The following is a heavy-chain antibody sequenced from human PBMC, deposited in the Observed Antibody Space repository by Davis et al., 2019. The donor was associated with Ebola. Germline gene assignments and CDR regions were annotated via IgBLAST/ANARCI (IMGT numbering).Heavy chain of an antibody. Sequence: GESLKISCAASGFVFSDFSMNWVRQAPGKRLEWITYITKGSDAIHYADSVKGRFTVSRDNAKNLVFLQMSSLRDEDSAVYYCARDHFFAFDFWSQGVHVSVSS. CDR2: ITKGSDAI. CDR1: GFVFSDFS. V-gene: IGHV3-48*02. CDR3: ARDHFFAFDF. D-gene: IGHD3/OR15-3a*01. J-gene: IGHJ4*02.